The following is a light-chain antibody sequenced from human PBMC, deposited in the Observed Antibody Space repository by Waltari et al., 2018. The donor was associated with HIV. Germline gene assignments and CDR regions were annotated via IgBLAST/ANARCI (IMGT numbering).Light chain of an antibody. Sequence: QSVLTQPPSASGTPEQRVTISCSGSGSNIGSDTVNWYQQLPGTAPKLLIYSNNQRPSGVPDRFSGSKSGTPASLAISGLQSEDEADYYCAAWDDSLNGRVVFGGGTKLTVL. CDR3: AAWDDSLNGRVV. V-gene: IGLV1-44*01. J-gene: IGLJ2*01. CDR1: GSNIGSDT. CDR2: SNN.